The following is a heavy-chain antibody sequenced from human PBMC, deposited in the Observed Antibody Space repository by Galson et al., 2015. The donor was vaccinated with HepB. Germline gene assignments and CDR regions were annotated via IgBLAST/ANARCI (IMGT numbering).Heavy chain of an antibody. V-gene: IGHV3-23*01. CDR2: ISGSGGST. Sequence: SLRLSCAASGFTFSSYAMSWVRQAPGKGLEWVSAISGSGGSTYYADPVKGRFTISRDNSKNTLYLQMNSLRAEDTAVYYCAKDHSIAVAGPPAPWGQGTLVTVSS. CDR3: AKDHSIAVAGPPAP. J-gene: IGHJ5*02. CDR1: GFTFSSYA. D-gene: IGHD6-19*01.